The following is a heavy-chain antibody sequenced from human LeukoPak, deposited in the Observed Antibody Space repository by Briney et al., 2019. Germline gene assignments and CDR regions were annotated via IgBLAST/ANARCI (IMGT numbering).Heavy chain of an antibody. CDR3: ARVPRITMVRGVIGSFDI. CDR1: GGSISSYY. V-gene: IGHV4-4*07. J-gene: IGHJ3*02. Sequence: PSETLSLTCTVSGGSISSYYWSWIRQPAGKGLEWIGRIYTSGSTNYNPSLKSRVTMSVDTSKNQFSLKLSSVTAADTAVYYCARVPRITMVRGVIGSFDIWGQGTMVTVSS. D-gene: IGHD3-10*01. CDR2: IYTSGST.